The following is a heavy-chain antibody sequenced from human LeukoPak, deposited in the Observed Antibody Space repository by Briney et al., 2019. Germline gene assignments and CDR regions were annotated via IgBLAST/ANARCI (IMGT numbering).Heavy chain of an antibody. J-gene: IGHJ4*02. V-gene: IGHV3-23*01. CDR3: AKDRRRFWSGYLDY. CDR2: ISGSGGSA. CDR1: GFTFSNYA. Sequence: GGSLRLSCAASGFTFSNYAMSWVRQAPGKGLEWVSGISGSGGSAYYADSVKGRFTISRDNSKNTLYLQMNSLTAEDTAVYYCAKDRRRFWSGYLDYWGQGALVTVSS. D-gene: IGHD3-3*01.